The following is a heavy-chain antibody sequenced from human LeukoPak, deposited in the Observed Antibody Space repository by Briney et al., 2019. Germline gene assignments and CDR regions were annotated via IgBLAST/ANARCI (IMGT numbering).Heavy chain of an antibody. D-gene: IGHD3-10*01. V-gene: IGHV4-39*01. CDR3: ARRDEFKASDY. CDR2: IYYSGST. Sequence: SETLSLTCTVSGVSISSGSYYWGWIRQPPGRGLEWIGSIYYSGSTYYNPSLKSRVTISVDTSKNQFSLKLSSVTAADTAVYYCARRDEFKASDYWGQGTLVTVSS. CDR1: GVSISSGSYY. J-gene: IGHJ4*02.